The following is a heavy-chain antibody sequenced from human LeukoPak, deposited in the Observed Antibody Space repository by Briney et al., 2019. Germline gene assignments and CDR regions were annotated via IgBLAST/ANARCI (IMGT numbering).Heavy chain of an antibody. V-gene: IGHV3-23*01. Sequence: GGALRLSCAASGFIFSDYAMSWVRQAPGKGLERLSAISDSKRGGTTYYADSVKGRFTISRDTSKNTLYLQMSSLRVEDTAVYYCAKVPNYYDTTTYYGWGQGTLVAVSS. J-gene: IGHJ4*02. CDR3: AKVPNYYDTTTYYG. CDR2: ISDSKRGGTT. CDR1: GFIFSDYA. D-gene: IGHD3-22*01.